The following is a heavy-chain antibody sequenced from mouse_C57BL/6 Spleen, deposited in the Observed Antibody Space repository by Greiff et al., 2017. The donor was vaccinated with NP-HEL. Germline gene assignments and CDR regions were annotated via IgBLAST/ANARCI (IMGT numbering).Heavy chain of an antibody. CDR2: IWWDDDK. CDR1: GFSLSTFGMG. J-gene: IGHJ1*03. V-gene: IGHV8-8*01. CDR3: ARIAEYYGSGYWYFDV. Sequence: QVTLKESGPGILQPSQTLSLTCSFSGFSLSTFGMGVGWIRQPSGKGLEWLAHIWWDDDKYYNPALKSRLTISKDTSKNQVFLKIANVDTADTATYYCARIAEYYGSGYWYFDVWGTGTTVTVSS. D-gene: IGHD1-1*01.